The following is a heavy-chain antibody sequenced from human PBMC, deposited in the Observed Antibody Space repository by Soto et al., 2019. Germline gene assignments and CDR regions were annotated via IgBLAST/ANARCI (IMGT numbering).Heavy chain of an antibody. V-gene: IGHV4-34*01. D-gene: IGHD2-2*01. Sequence: SETLSLTCAVYGGSFSGYYWSWIRQPPGKGLEWSGEINHSGSTNYNPSLKSRVTISVDTSTNQFSLKPSSVTAADTAVYYCARGATFYCSSTSCYGAGANYYYYGMDVWGEGTTVTVSS. CDR3: ARGATFYCSSTSCYGAGANYYYYGMDV. J-gene: IGHJ6*04. CDR1: GGSFSGYY. CDR2: INHSGST.